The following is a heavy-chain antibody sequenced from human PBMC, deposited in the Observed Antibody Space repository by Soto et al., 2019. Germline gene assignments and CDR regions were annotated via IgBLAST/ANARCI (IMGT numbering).Heavy chain of an antibody. D-gene: IGHD6-6*01. Sequence: QVQLVQSGAEVKKPGSSVKVSCKDSGGTFSSYAISWVRQAPGQGLEWMGGIIPIFATANYAKKFQGRVTINADESTSTDYMELSSLRSEDTAVYYCSRDFRARNYDYYGMDVWGQGTTVTVSS. J-gene: IGHJ6*02. CDR3: SRDFRARNYDYYGMDV. CDR1: GGTFSSYA. V-gene: IGHV1-69*01. CDR2: IIPIFATA.